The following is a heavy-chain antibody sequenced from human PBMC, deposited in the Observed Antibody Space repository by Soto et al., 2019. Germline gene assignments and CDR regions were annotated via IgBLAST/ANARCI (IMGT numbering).Heavy chain of an antibody. V-gene: IGHV3-33*01. J-gene: IGHJ6*03. CDR2: IWYDGTNK. D-gene: IGHD3-16*02. CDR1: GFNFSTSG. CDR3: AGAEAADASLGARYYYDYYIEV. Sequence: QVQLVESGGGVVQPGRSLRLSCAASGFNFSTSGMHWVRQAPGKGLEWVAVIWYDGTNKYYADSVKGRFTISRDNSKNTLNLQMNSLRAEDPAVYYCAGAEAADASLGARYYYDYYIEVWGKGTTVTVSS.